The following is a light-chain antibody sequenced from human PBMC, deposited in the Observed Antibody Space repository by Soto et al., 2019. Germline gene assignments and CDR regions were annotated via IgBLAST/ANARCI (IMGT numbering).Light chain of an antibody. J-gene: IGLJ2*01. Sequence: QSVLTQPASVSGSPGQSITISCTGTSSDVGSYNLVSWYQQHPGKAPKLMIYEVSKRPSGVSNRFSGSKSGNTASLTISGXXXXXXXDYYCCSYAGSSTLVVFGGGTKVAVL. CDR1: SSDVGSYNL. CDR2: EVS. CDR3: CSYAGSSTLVV. V-gene: IGLV2-23*02.